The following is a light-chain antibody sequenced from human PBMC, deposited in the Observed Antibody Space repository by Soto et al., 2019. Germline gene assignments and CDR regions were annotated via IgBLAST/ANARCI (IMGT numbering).Light chain of an antibody. Sequence: QSVLSPPASGSGSFGQSVTLSCSGNSSDVGGYNYVSWYQQHPGKAPKLMIYEVSERPSGVPDRFSGSKSGNTASLTVSGLHRDLEAFYYRQSSDIPLLGPDGVGTETNIT. CDR1: SSDVGGYNY. J-gene: IGLJ1*01. V-gene: IGLV2-8*01. CDR2: EVS. CDR3: QSSDIPLLGPDG.